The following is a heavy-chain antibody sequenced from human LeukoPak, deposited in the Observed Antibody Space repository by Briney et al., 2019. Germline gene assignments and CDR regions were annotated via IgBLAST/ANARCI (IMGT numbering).Heavy chain of an antibody. Sequence: GGSLRLSCAASGFTFSSYAMHWVRQAPGKGLEWVAVISYDGSNKHYAGSVKGRFTISRDNAKNSLYLQMNSLRAEDTAVYYCARYCSGGSCWDYWGQGTLVTVSS. J-gene: IGHJ4*02. CDR2: ISYDGSNK. V-gene: IGHV3-30-3*01. CDR1: GFTFSSYA. D-gene: IGHD2-15*01. CDR3: ARYCSGGSCWDY.